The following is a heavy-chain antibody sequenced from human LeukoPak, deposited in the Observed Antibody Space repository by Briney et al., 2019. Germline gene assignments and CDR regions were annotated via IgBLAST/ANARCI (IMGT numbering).Heavy chain of an antibody. D-gene: IGHD3-22*01. J-gene: IGHJ4*02. CDR1: GFTFSSYS. Sequence: GSLRLSCAASGFTFSSYSMNWVRQAPGKGLEWVSYISSSSSTIYYADSVKGRFTISRDNSKNTLYLQMNSLRAEDTAVYYCARLRDSSGYVFDYWGQGTLVTVTS. CDR3: ARLRDSSGYVFDY. CDR2: ISSSSSTI. V-gene: IGHV3-48*01.